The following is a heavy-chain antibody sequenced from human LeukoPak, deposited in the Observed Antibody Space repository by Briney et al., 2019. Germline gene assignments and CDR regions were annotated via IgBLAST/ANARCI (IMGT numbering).Heavy chain of an antibody. V-gene: IGHV4-31*03. CDR2: IYYSGST. CDR1: GGSISSGGYS. D-gene: IGHD3-3*01. J-gene: IGHJ4*02. Sequence: SETLSLTCTVSGGSISSGGYSWSWIRQHPGKGLEWIGYIYYSGSTYYNPSLKSRVTISVDTSKNQFSLKLSSVTAADTAVYYCAGGLRFLEWLYTPYYFDYWGQGTLVTVSS. CDR3: AGGLRFLEWLYTPYYFDY.